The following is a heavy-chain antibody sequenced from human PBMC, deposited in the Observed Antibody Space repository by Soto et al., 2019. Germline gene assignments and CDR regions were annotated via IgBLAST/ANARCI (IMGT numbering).Heavy chain of an antibody. J-gene: IGHJ4*02. D-gene: IGHD3-16*02. CDR3: ERSAISPSGGLVGPFDF. Sequence: QVQLVQSGAEEKKPGASVKVSCETSGYTFTAYAIHWVRQAPGQRLEWMGWINAANGNTPDAQKFQTRLTITRDTAASTALVDLSSLRFEDTAWYCCERSAISPSGGLVGPFDFWGQGILVAVSS. V-gene: IGHV1-3*05. CDR2: INAANGNT. CDR1: GYTFTAYA.